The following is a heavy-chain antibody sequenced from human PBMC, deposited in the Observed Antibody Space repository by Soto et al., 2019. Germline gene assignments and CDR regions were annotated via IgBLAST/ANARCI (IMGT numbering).Heavy chain of an antibody. CDR2: INPSGGST. V-gene: IGHV1-46*01. Sequence: QVQLVQSGAEVKKPGASVKVSCKASGYTFTSYYMHWVRQAPGQGLEWMGIINPSGGSTSYAQKFQGRVTMTRDTSTSTVYMELSSLRSEDTAVYYCARDRALDILTGEGDAFDIWGQGTMVTVSS. CDR1: GYTFTSYY. J-gene: IGHJ3*02. D-gene: IGHD3-9*01. CDR3: ARDRALDILTGEGDAFDI.